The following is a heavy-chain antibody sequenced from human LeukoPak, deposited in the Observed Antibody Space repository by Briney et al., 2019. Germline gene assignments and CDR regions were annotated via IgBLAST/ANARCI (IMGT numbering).Heavy chain of an antibody. CDR2: INHSGST. CDR3: ASPAIAARREFDY. J-gene: IGHJ4*02. D-gene: IGHD6-6*01. Sequence: SETLSLTCAVYGGSFSGYYWNWIRQPPGKGLEWIGEINHSGSTNYNPSLKSRVTISVDTSKNQFSLKLSSVTAADTAVYYCASPAIAARREFDYWGQGTLVTVSS. CDR1: GGSFSGYY. V-gene: IGHV4-34*01.